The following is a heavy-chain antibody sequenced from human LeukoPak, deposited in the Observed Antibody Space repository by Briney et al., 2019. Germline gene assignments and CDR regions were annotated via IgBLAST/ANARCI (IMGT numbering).Heavy chain of an antibody. D-gene: IGHD6-13*01. J-gene: IGHJ1*01. Sequence: GGSLRLSCVASGFSFSSYAMSWVRQAPGKGLEWVANIKQDGSEKYYVDSVKGRFTISRDNAKNSLYLQMNSLRAEDTAVYYCARHYIAAARYEYFQHWGQGTLVTVSS. V-gene: IGHV3-7*01. CDR2: IKQDGSEK. CDR3: ARHYIAAARYEYFQH. CDR1: GFSFSSYA.